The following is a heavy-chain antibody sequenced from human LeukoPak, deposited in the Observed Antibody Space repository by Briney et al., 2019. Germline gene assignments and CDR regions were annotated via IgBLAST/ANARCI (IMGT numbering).Heavy chain of an antibody. V-gene: IGHV3-15*01. D-gene: IGHD3-22*01. CDR1: GFTFKNYW. CDR3: TTHFPFYDSSGYYYDY. CDR2: IKSKTDGGTT. J-gene: IGHJ4*02. Sequence: GGSLRLSCVASGFTFKNYWMSWVRQAPGKGLEWAGRIKSKTDGGTTDYAAPVKGRFTISRDDSKNTLYLQMNSLKTEDTAVYYCTTHFPFYDSSGYYYDYWGQGTLVTVSS.